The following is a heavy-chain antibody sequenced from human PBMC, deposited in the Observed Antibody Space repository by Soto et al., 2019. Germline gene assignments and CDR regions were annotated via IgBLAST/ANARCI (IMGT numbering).Heavy chain of an antibody. Sequence: SETLSLTCTVSGGSISSYYWSWIRQPPGKGLEWIGYIYYSGSTNYNPSLKSRVTISVDTSKNQFSLKLSSVTAAATAVYYCASHVYDSSVYYIDAFDIWRQGTMVTVSS. V-gene: IGHV4-59*08. J-gene: IGHJ3*02. CDR3: ASHVYDSSVYYIDAFDI. CDR1: GGSISSYY. D-gene: IGHD3-22*01. CDR2: IYYSGST.